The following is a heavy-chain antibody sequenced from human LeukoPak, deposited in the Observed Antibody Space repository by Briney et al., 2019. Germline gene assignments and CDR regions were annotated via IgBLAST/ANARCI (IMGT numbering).Heavy chain of an antibody. J-gene: IGHJ3*02. D-gene: IGHD3-22*01. Sequence: PSETLSLTCTVSGGSISSYYWSWIRQPPGKGLEWIGYIYTSGSTNYNPSLKSRVIISVDTSKNQFSLKLSSVTAADTAVYYCARARGDYYDSSRVAFDIWGQGTMVTVSS. CDR3: ARARGDYYDSSRVAFDI. V-gene: IGHV4-4*09. CDR2: IYTSGST. CDR1: GGSISSYY.